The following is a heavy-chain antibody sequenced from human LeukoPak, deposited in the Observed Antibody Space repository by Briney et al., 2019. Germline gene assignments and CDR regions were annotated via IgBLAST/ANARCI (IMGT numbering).Heavy chain of an antibody. CDR1: GYTFTSYG. CDR2: ISAYNGNT. J-gene: IGHJ4*02. Sequence: ASVKVSCKASGYTFTSYGISWVRQAPGQGLEWMGWISAYNGNTNYAQKLQGRVTMTTDTSTSTAYMELRSLRSDDTAVYYCARDDASWGLLRGSEFRGIDYWGQGTLVTVSS. V-gene: IGHV1-18*01. D-gene: IGHD1-26*01. CDR3: ARDDASWGLLRGSEFRGIDY.